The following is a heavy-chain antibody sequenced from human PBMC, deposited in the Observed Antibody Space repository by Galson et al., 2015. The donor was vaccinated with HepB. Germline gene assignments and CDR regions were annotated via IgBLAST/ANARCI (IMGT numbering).Heavy chain of an antibody. CDR3: ATTPRPATAY. CDR2: INQDGSEK. D-gene: IGHD6-13*01. CDR1: GFSFRHYW. Sequence: SLRLSCAASGFSFRHYWVNWVRQAPGKGLEWVATINQDGSEKYYVDSVKGRFTISRDNGKNSVYLQMNSLRAEDMAVYYCATTPRPATAYWGQGTLVTVSS. J-gene: IGHJ4*02. V-gene: IGHV3-7*01.